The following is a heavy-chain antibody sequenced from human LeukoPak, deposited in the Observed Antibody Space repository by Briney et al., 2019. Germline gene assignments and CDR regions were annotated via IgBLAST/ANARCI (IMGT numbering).Heavy chain of an antibody. Sequence: SETLSLTCAVYGGSFSGYYWSWIRQPPGKGLEWIGEIHHSGSTNYNPSLKSRVTISVDTSKNQFSLKLSSVTAADTAVYYCATYDFWSGFQPWGQGTLVTVSS. CDR2: IHHSGST. D-gene: IGHD3-3*01. CDR3: ATYDFWSGFQP. CDR1: GGSFSGYY. J-gene: IGHJ4*02. V-gene: IGHV4-34*01.